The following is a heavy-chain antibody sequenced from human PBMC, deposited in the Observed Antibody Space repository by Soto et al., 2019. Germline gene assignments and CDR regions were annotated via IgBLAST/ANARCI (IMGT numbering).Heavy chain of an antibody. V-gene: IGHV1-46*01. CDR1: GYTFTSYY. CDR2: INPSGGST. CDR3: ARGTGIAPAGGFGYYYGMDV. Sequence: ASVKVSCNAPGYTFTSYYMHWVRQAPGQGLECMGIINPSGGSTNYAQKFQGRVTMTSDTSTSTFNMVLGSLRSEDTAVYYCARGTGIAPAGGFGYYYGMDVWCQGTTVTVSS. D-gene: IGHD6-13*01. J-gene: IGHJ6*02.